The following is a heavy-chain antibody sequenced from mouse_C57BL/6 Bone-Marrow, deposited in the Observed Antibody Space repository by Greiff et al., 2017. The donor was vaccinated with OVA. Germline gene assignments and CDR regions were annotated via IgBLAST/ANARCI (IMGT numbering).Heavy chain of an antibody. V-gene: IGHV5-17*01. CDR2: ISSGSSTI. Sequence: VKVVESGGGLVKPGGSLKLSCAASGFTFSDYGMHWVRQAPEKGLEWVAYISSGSSTIYYADTVKGRFTISRDNAKNTLFLQMTSLRSEDTAMYYCARPYYYGSSPWFAYWGQGTLVTVSA. D-gene: IGHD1-1*01. CDR3: ARPYYYGSSPWFAY. J-gene: IGHJ3*01. CDR1: GFTFSDYG.